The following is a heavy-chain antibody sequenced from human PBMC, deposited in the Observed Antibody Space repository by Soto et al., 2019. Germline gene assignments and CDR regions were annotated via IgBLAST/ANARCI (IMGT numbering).Heavy chain of an antibody. V-gene: IGHV3-23*01. CDR3: AKDVAVAGTGDFDY. CDR1: GFTFSSYA. Sequence: GGSLRLSCAASGFTFSSYAMSWVRQAPGKGLEWVSAISGSGGSTYYADSVKGRFTISRDNPKNTLYLQMNSLRAEDTAVYYCAKDVAVAGTGDFDYWGQGTLVTVSS. CDR2: ISGSGGST. J-gene: IGHJ4*02. D-gene: IGHD6-19*01.